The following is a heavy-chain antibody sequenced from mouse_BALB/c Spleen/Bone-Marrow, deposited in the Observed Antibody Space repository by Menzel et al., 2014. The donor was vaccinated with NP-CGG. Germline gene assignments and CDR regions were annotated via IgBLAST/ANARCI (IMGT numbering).Heavy chain of an antibody. J-gene: IGHJ1*01. CDR1: GYTFTIYW. CDR2: IDPSDSDA. V-gene: IGHV1-69*02. D-gene: IGHD1-1*01. CDR3: ARRNYYGSHYWYFDV. Sequence: QVQLVESGAELVKPGASVKLSCKASGYTFTIYWMHWVKQRPGQGLEWIGEIDPSDSDANYNQKFKGKATLTVDKSSTTAYMQLSSLTSEDSAVYYCARRNYYGSHYWYFDVWGAGTTVTVSS.